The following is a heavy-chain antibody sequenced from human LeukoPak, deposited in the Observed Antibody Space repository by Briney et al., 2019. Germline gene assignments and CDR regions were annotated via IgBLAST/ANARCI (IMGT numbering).Heavy chain of an antibody. CDR3: ARVYGSDRDYYYYYMDV. J-gene: IGHJ6*03. V-gene: IGHV4-4*07. Sequence: SETLSLTCTVSGGSISSYYWSWIRQPAGKGLEWIGRIYTSGSTNYNPSLKSRVTISVDTSKNQFSLKLSSVTAADTAVYYCARVYGSDRDYYYYYMDVWGKGTTVTISS. D-gene: IGHD3-10*01. CDR1: GGSISSYY. CDR2: IYTSGST.